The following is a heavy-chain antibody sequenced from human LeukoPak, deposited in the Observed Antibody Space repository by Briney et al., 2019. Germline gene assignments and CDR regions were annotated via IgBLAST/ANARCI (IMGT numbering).Heavy chain of an antibody. CDR1: GGTFSSYA. V-gene: IGHV1-69*05. D-gene: IGHD5-24*01. CDR2: IIPIFGTA. J-gene: IGHJ4*02. Sequence: VASVKVPCKASGGTFSSYAISWVRQAPGQGLEWMGGIIPIFGTANYAQKFQGRVTITTDESTSTAYMELSSLRSEDTAVYYCARVVLDGYNYHYFDYWGQGTLVTVSS. CDR3: ARVVLDGYNYHYFDY.